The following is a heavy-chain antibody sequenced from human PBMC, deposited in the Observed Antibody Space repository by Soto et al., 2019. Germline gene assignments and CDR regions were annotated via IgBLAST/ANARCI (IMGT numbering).Heavy chain of an antibody. D-gene: IGHD5-18*01. J-gene: IGHJ6*02. V-gene: IGHV4-31*03. Sequence: QVQLQESGPGLVKPSQTLSLPCTVSVGSIRIGRYYWSRIRHHPGKGLEWIGYISYSGSAVYNPSLKSRVSISVDTSEYQFSLKLRSVTAADTAVYYYARVGDTTVAYYNYYGLDVWGQGTTVTVSS. CDR2: ISYSGSA. CDR1: VGSIRIGRYY. CDR3: ARVGDTTVAYYNYYGLDV.